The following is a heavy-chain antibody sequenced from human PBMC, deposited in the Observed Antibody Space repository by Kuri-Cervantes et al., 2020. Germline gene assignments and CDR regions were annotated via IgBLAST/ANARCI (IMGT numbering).Heavy chain of an antibody. CDR2: ISNSGGNT. CDR3: AKGDYYDSSGYPPDNDAFDI. D-gene: IGHD3-22*01. Sequence: GESLKISCAASGFTFSSYAMSWVRQAPGKGLEWVSGISNSGGNTYNADSVKGRFTISRDNSKNTLYLQMNSLRAEDTAVYYCAKGDYYDSSGYPPDNDAFDIWGQGTMVTVSS. V-gene: IGHV3-23*01. CDR1: GFTFSSYA. J-gene: IGHJ3*02.